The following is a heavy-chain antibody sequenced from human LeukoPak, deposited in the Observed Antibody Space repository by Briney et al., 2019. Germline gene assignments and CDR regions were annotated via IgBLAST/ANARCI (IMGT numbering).Heavy chain of an antibody. Sequence: GGSLRLSCAASGFTFSSYAMSWVRQAPGKGLEWVSGISGSGENTYYVDSVKGRFTISRDSSKNTLYLQMTNLRVEDTAVYFCAQDRFVSSGRDDYWGQGTLVTVSS. CDR2: ISGSGENT. CDR3: AQDRFVSSGRDDY. CDR1: GFTFSSYA. V-gene: IGHV3-23*01. J-gene: IGHJ4*02. D-gene: IGHD6-19*01.